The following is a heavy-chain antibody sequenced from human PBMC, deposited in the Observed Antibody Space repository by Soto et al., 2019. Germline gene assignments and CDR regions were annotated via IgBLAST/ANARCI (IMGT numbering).Heavy chain of an antibody. J-gene: IGHJ6*02. CDR1: GGSFSGYY. CDR3: ATQTRTDYYYGMDV. Sequence: SETLSLTCAVYGGSFSGYYWSWIRQPPGKGLEWSGEINHSGSTNYNPSLKSRVTISVDTSKNQFSLKLSSVTAADTAVYYCATQTRTDYYYGMDVWGQGTTVTVSS. V-gene: IGHV4-34*01. CDR2: INHSGST.